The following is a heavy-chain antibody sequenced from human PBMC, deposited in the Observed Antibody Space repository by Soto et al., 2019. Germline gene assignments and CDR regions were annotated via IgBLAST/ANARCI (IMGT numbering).Heavy chain of an antibody. CDR1: GYTFTSYG. V-gene: IGHV1-18*01. D-gene: IGHD3-10*01. CDR3: ARDVPYYYGSGSEPAEWFDP. Sequence: ASVKVSCKASGYTFTSYGISWVRQAPGQGLEWMGWISAYNGNTNYAQKLQGRVTMTTDTSTSTAYMELRSLRSDDTAVYYCARDVPYYYGSGSEPAEWFDPWGQGTLVTVSS. J-gene: IGHJ5*02. CDR2: ISAYNGNT.